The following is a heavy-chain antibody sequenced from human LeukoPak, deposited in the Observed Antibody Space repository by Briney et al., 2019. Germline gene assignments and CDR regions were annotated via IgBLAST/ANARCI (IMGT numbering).Heavy chain of an antibody. J-gene: IGHJ4*02. Sequence: SETLSLTCTVSGGSISSYYWSWIRQPPGKGLEWIGYIYYSGSTNYNPSLKSRVTISVDTSKNQFSLKLSSVTAADTAVYYCARGPLTRRRFDYWGQGTLVTVSS. D-gene: IGHD3-16*01. CDR2: IYYSGST. CDR1: GGSISSYY. CDR3: ARGPLTRRRFDY. V-gene: IGHV4-59*12.